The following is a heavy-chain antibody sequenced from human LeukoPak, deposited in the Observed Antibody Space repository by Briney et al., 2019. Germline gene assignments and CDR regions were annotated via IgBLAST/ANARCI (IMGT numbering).Heavy chain of an antibody. J-gene: IGHJ4*02. Sequence: SVKVSCKASGYTFTSYDINWVRQATGQGLEWMGGIIPIFGTANYAQKFQGRVTITADESTSTAYMELSSLRSEDTAVYYCARGGRYSYGYFLLDYWGQGTLVTVSS. CDR2: IIPIFGTA. D-gene: IGHD5-18*01. CDR1: GYTFTSYD. CDR3: ARGGRYSYGYFLLDY. V-gene: IGHV1-69*13.